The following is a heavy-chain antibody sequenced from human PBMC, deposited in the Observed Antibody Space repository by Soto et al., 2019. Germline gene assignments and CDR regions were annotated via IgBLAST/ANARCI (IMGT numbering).Heavy chain of an antibody. CDR1: GFTFSSYA. V-gene: IGHV3-23*01. D-gene: IGHD3-22*01. J-gene: IGHJ4*02. CDR3: VTGVYEIGGYYYDVFDH. Sequence: EVQLLESGGDLIQPGGSLRLSCVASGFTFSSYALSWVRQAPGQGLEWVSGISSGGTNTYYTDSVKGRFTVSRDDFKNTLYLQLDSLIAEDTAIYYCVTGVYEIGGYYYDVFDHWGQGTRVTVS. CDR2: ISSGGTNT.